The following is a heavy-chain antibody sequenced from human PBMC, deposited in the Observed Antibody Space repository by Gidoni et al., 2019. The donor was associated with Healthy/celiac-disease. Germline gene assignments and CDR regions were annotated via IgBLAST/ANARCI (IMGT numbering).Heavy chain of an antibody. CDR1: GGSISSSSYY. D-gene: IGHD3-3*01. CDR3: ARHEREWLILG. J-gene: IGHJ4*02. V-gene: IGHV4-39*01. CDR2: IYYSGST. Sequence: QLQLQESGPGLVTPSETLSLTCPVSGGSISSSSYYWGWIRQPPGKGLEWIGSIYYSGSTYYNPSLKSRVTISVDTSKNQFSLKLSSVTAADTAVYYGARHEREWLILGWGQGTLVTVSS.